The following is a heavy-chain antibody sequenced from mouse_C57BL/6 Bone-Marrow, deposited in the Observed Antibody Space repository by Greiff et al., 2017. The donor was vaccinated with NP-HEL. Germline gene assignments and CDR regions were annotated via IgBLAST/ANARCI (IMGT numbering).Heavy chain of an antibody. V-gene: IGHV1-19*01. CDR2: INPYNGGT. J-gene: IGHJ3*01. Sequence: EVQPQQSGPVLVKPGASVKMSCKASGYTFTDYYMNWVKQSHGKSLEWIGVINPYNGGTSYNQKFKGKATLTVDKSSSTAYMELNSLTSEDSAVYYCARMRYDYEAWCAYWGQGTLVTVSA. D-gene: IGHD2-4*01. CDR3: ARMRYDYEAWCAY. CDR1: GYTFTDYY.